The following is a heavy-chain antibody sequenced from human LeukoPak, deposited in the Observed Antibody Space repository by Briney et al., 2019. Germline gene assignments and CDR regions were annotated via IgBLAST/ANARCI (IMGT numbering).Heavy chain of an antibody. Sequence: PSETLSLTCTVSGGSISSYYWSWIRQPPGKGLEWIGRIYTSGTTNYNPSLKSRVTMSVDTSKNQFSLKLSSVTAADTAVYYCARTPIYYFDNSGYYNWGQGTLVTVSS. D-gene: IGHD3-22*01. V-gene: IGHV4-4*07. CDR2: IYTSGTT. CDR3: ARTPIYYFDNSGYYN. J-gene: IGHJ4*02. CDR1: GGSISSYY.